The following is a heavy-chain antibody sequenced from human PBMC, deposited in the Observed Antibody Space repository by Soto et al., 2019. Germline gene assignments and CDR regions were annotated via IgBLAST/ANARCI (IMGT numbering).Heavy chain of an antibody. D-gene: IGHD3-9*01. CDR1: GGTFSSYA. CDR2: IIPIVGTA. Sequence: QVQLVQSGAEVKKPGYSVKVSCKASGGTFSSYAISWVRQAPGQGLEWMGGIIPIVGTANYAQKFQGRVTITADESTRSAYMELSSLRSEHTSVYYCARATSNYDILPGYYNSIRRYGMDVWGQGTTFTFS. V-gene: IGHV1-69*01. J-gene: IGHJ6*02. CDR3: ARATSNYDILPGYYNSIRRYGMDV.